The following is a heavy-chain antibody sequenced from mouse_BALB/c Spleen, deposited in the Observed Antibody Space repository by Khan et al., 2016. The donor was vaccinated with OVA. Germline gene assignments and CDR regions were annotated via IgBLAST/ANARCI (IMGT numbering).Heavy chain of an antibody. J-gene: IGHJ1*01. CDR2: INTYTGQP. CDR3: ARSNSYWYFDV. Sequence: QIQLVQSGPELKKPGETVKISCKASGYTFTNYAMNWVKQAPGKGLKWMGWINTYTGQPTYADDFKGRFAFSLDTSASTAYLQINNLKNEDTATYCCARSNSYWYFDVWGAGTTFTVSS. V-gene: IGHV9-3-1*01. D-gene: IGHD4-1*02. CDR1: GYTFTNYA.